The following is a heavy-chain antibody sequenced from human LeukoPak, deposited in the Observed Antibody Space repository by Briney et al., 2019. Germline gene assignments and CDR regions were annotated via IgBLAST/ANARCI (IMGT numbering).Heavy chain of an antibody. Sequence: SETLSLTCSVSGRYLSSYYWSWIRQPAEKGLEWIGRIYPSGSTNYNPSLKSRVTMSIDTSKDQFSLELTSVTAADTAVYYCARTIAVAGTVSFDYWGQGILVTVSS. D-gene: IGHD6-19*01. V-gene: IGHV4-4*07. CDR1: GRYLSSYY. J-gene: IGHJ4*02. CDR2: IYPSGST. CDR3: ARTIAVAGTVSFDY.